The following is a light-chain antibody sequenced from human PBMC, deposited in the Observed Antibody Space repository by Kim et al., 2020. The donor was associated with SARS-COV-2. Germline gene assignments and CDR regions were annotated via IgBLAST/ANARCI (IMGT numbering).Light chain of an antibody. CDR1: SLRSHY. CDR2: GKN. J-gene: IGLJ2*01. CDR3: NSRDTNDIVL. Sequence: VALGQTVRITCQGDSLRSHYATWYQQKPGQAPILLIYGKNNRPSGIPDRFSGSSSGNTASLTITGTQAGDEADYYCNSRDTNDIVLFGGGTKLTVL. V-gene: IGLV3-19*01.